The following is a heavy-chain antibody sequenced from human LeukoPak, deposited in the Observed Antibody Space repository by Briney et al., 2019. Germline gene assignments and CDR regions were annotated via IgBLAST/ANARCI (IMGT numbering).Heavy chain of an antibody. V-gene: IGHV1-2*02. CDR3: ARESFSTVTSATDAFDI. Sequence: GASVKVSRKASGYTFTGYYMHWVRQAPGQGLEWMGWINPNSGGTNYAQKFQGRVTMTRDTSISTAYMELSRLRSDDTAVYYCARESFSTVTSATDAFDIWGRGTMVTVSS. D-gene: IGHD4-17*01. CDR1: GYTFTGYY. CDR2: INPNSGGT. J-gene: IGHJ3*02.